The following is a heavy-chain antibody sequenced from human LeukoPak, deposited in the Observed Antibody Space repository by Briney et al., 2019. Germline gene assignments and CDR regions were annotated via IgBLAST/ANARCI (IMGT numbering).Heavy chain of an antibody. CDR2: ISYDGSKT. CDR1: GFIFSRYA. CDR3: ARQTVSGYYNTASDY. V-gene: IGHV3-30*04. J-gene: IGHJ4*02. Sequence: GGSLRLSCAASGFIFSRYAMHWVRQAPGKGLEWVAVISYDGSKTYYADSVKGRFTVSRDNSKNTVYLQMSSLKASDTAIYYCARQTVSGYYNTASDYWGQGTLVTVSS. D-gene: IGHD3-10*01.